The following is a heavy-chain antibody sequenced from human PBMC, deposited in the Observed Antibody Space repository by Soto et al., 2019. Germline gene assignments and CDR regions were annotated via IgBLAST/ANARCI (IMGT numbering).Heavy chain of an antibody. CDR3: ARPSASSGSLDY. J-gene: IGHJ4*02. Sequence: PSETLSLTCAVSGGSISSSNWWSWVRQPPGKGLEWIGEIYHSGSTNYNPSLKSRVTISVDKSKNQFSLKLSSVTAADTALYYCARPSASSGSLDYWGQGTLVTVSS. CDR1: GGSISSSNW. CDR2: IYHSGST. V-gene: IGHV4-4*02. D-gene: IGHD3-22*01.